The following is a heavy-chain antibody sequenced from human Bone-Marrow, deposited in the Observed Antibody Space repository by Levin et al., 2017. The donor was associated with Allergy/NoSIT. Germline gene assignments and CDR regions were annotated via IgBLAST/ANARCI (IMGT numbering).Heavy chain of an antibody. CDR1: GFSLITSGVG. D-gene: IGHD3-22*01. CDR2: IYWDDDK. J-gene: IGHJ4*02. CDR3: ARRSSYDRSGYALDC. V-gene: IGHV2-5*02. Sequence: SGPTLVKPPQTLTLTCTFSGFSLITSGVGVGWIRQPPGKALEWLAFIYWDDDKRYSPSLKSRLTITKDTSKNQVVLTMTNMDPVDTATYYCARRSSYDRSGYALDCWGQGTLVTVSS.